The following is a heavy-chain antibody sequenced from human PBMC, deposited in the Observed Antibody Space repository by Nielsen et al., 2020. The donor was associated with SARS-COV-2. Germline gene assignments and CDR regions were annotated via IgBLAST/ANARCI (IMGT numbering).Heavy chain of an antibody. CDR2: ISYDGSNK. CDR1: GFTFSTYT. J-gene: IGHJ6*02. V-gene: IGHV3-30-3*01. CDR3: AKDWGWDSSGWLRTYYYYGMDV. Sequence: GESLKISCAGSGFTFSTYTMHWVRQAPGKGLEWVAVISYDGSNKYYADSVKGRFTISRDNSKNTLYLQMNSLRAEDTAVYYCAKDWGWDSSGWLRTYYYYGMDVWGQGTTVTVSS. D-gene: IGHD6-19*01.